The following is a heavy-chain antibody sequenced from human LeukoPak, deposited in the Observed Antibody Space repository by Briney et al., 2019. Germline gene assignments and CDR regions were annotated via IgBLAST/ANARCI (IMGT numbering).Heavy chain of an antibody. CDR1: GGSISSYY. Sequence: PSETLSLTCTVSGGSISSYYWSWIRQHPGKGLEWIGYIYYSGSTYYNPSLKSRVTISVDTSKNQFSLKLSSVTAADTAVYYCARTGYCSGGSCRLRPTYYYYYYMDVWGKGTTVTVSS. CDR2: IYYSGST. V-gene: IGHV4-59*06. CDR3: ARTGYCSGGSCRLRPTYYYYYYMDV. J-gene: IGHJ6*03. D-gene: IGHD2-15*01.